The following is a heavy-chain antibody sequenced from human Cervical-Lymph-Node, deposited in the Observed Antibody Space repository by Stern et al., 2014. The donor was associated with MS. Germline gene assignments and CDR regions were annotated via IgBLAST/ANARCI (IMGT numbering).Heavy chain of an antibody. D-gene: IGHD1-20*01. J-gene: IGHJ4*02. V-gene: IGHV1-18*01. Sequence: QVQLVQSGAEVKKPGASVKVSCKASGYTFTRYDIAWVRQAPGQGLEWMGWISVYNGNTKYVQKLQGRVTMTRDTSTNTAYMELRSLISDDTAVYYCARWAYNWDFDYWGQGTLVTVSS. CDR3: ARWAYNWDFDY. CDR1: GYTFTRYD. CDR2: ISVYNGNT.